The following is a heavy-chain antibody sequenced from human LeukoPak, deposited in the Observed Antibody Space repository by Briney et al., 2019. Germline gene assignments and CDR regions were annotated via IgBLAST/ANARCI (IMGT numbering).Heavy chain of an antibody. CDR1: GYTFTSYY. CDR2: INPSGGST. Sequence: GASVKVSCKASGYTFTSYYMHWVRQAPGQGLEWMGIINPSGGSTSYAQKFQGRVTMTRDMPTSTVYMELSSLRSEDTAVYYCARESPACFDYWGQGTLVTVSS. CDR3: ARESPACFDY. J-gene: IGHJ4*02. V-gene: IGHV1-46*01.